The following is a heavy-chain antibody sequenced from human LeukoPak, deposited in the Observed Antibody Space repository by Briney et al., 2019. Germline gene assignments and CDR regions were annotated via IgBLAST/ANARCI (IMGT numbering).Heavy chain of an antibody. V-gene: IGHV3-30-3*01. Sequence: GGSLRLSCAASGFTFSSYAMHWVRQAPGKGLEWVAVISYDGSNKYYADSVKGRFTISRDNVKNTLYLQMNSLRAEDTAVYYCARDAVDTANAVWGQGTTVTVSS. CDR1: GFTFSSYA. CDR2: ISYDGSNK. J-gene: IGHJ6*02. D-gene: IGHD5-18*01. CDR3: ARDAVDTANAV.